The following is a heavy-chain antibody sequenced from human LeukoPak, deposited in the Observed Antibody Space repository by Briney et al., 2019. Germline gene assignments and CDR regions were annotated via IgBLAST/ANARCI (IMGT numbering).Heavy chain of an antibody. J-gene: IGHJ4*02. D-gene: IGHD1-26*01. V-gene: IGHV3-23*01. CDR3: VGSGNSAH. CDR2: LSPNGYST. CDR1: GFTFSHFA. Sequence: HPGGSLRLSCAVSGFTFSHFAMSWVRQAPGKGLEWVSSLSPNGYSTYYADSVKGRFSISRDNSKNTLYLQMNSLRAEDTAIYYCVGSGNSAHWGQGTLVTVSS.